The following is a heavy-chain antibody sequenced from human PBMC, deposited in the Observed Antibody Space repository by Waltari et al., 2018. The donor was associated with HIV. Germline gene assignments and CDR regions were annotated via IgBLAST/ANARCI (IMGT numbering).Heavy chain of an antibody. V-gene: IGHV4-59*02. CDR1: GVSVTSYY. D-gene: IGHD2-8*01. CDR2: VHHTVAS. Sequence: QVRLQESGPGLVKPSETLSLTCTVSGVSVTSYYWNCIRQSPEQGLEWIGYVHHTVASKCKPPLRSRVSMSVDTSKNEITLSLTSATAADTAVYYCARWCDTNCHTFDIWGQGTSVTVSS. CDR3: ARWCDTNCHTFDI. J-gene: IGHJ3*02.